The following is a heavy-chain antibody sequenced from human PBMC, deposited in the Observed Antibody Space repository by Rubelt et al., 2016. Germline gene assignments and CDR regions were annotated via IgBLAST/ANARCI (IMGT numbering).Heavy chain of an antibody. CDR3: ARGEVAVPAATRQNWGFDP. Sequence: APGQGLEWMGRINPNSGGTNYAQKFQGRVTMTRATSISTAYMELGRLRSDDTAVYYCARGEVAVPAATRQNWGFDPWGQGTLVTVSS. J-gene: IGHJ5*02. CDR2: INPNSGGT. D-gene: IGHD2-2*01. V-gene: IGHV1-2*06.